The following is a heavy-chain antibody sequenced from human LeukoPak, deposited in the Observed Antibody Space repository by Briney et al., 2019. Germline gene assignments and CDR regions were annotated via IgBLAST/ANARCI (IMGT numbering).Heavy chain of an antibody. CDR2: IYPGDSDT. Sequence: GESLKISCKGSGYSFTSYWIGWVRQMPGKGLEWMGIIYPGDSDTRYSPSFQGQVTISADKSISTAYLQWSSLKASDTAMYYCARLRVGVPAAIVGPFFDYWGQGTLVTVSS. CDR1: GYSFTSYW. V-gene: IGHV5-51*01. CDR3: ARLRVGVPAAIVGPFFDY. D-gene: IGHD2-2*01. J-gene: IGHJ4*02.